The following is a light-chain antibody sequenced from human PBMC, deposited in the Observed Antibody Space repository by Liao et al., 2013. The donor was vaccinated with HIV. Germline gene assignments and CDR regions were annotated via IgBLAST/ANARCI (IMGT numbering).Light chain of an antibody. CDR1: KIGGKS. V-gene: IGLV3-25*03. CDR2: KDT. Sequence: SYVLSQPPSVSVAPGRTARITCGGNKIGGKSVNWYQQKPGQSPVLVIYKDTKRPSGIPERFSGSSSGTTVTLTISGVQAEDEADYYCQSADSSGTCPVFGGGTKLTVL. J-gene: IGLJ3*02. CDR3: QSADSSGTCPV.